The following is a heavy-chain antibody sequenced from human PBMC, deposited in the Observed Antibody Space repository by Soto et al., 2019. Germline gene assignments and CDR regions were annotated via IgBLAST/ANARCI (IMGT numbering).Heavy chain of an antibody. CDR2: INADKGDT. J-gene: IGHJ5*02. V-gene: IGHV1-3*01. D-gene: IGHD5-12*01. CDR3: ARGPLSGVATIWDYANWFDP. CDR1: GYSFTDFA. Sequence: QAQLVQSGAEVKKPGASVKVSCEASGYSFTDFAMHWVRLASGQRLEWMGWINADKGDTKYSPKFQGRVTITRDTSATTVYIELRSLRSEDTAVYYCARGPLSGVATIWDYANWFDPWGQGSLVTVST.